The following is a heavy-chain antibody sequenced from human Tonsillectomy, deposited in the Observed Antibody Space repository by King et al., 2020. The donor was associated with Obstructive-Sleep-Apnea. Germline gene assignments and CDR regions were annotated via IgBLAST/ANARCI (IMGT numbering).Heavy chain of an antibody. CDR3: AKVLRYCGGGCSSLTGYAMDV. CDR1: GFTFSSYG. J-gene: IGHJ6*02. CDR2: MRFDGTNK. D-gene: IGHD2-21*02. V-gene: IGHV3-30*02. Sequence: VQLVESGGGVVQPGTSLRLSCVGSGFTFSSYGLHWVRQAPGKGLEWVAFMRFDGTNKYYADSMKGRFTISRDNLKNALYLQMNSLIVEDSAVYYCAKVLRYCGGGCSSLTGYAMDVWGQGTTVTVSS.